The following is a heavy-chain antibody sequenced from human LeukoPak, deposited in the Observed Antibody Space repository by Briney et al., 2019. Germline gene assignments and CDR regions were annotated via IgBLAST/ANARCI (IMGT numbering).Heavy chain of an antibody. J-gene: IGHJ4*02. Sequence: ASVKVSFKASGYTFTSYGISWVRQAPGQGLEWMGWISAYNGNTNYSQKLQGRVTMTTDTPTSTAYMELRSLRSDDTAVYYCARDLRAYGGNSLIVFSPKGPGRTFDYWGQGTLVTVSS. D-gene: IGHD4-23*01. CDR1: GYTFTSYG. V-gene: IGHV1-18*01. CDR3: ARDLRAYGGNSLIVFSPKGPGRTFDY. CDR2: ISAYNGNT.